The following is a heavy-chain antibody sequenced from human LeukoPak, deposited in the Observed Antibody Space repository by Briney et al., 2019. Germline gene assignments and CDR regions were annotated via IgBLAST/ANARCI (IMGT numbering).Heavy chain of an antibody. D-gene: IGHD6-19*01. CDR2: ISGSGGST. Sequence: GGSLRLSCAASGFTFSSNAMSWVRQAPGKGLEWVSAISGSGGSTYYGDSVKGRFTISRDNSKNTLYLQMNSLRAEDTAVYYCAKLSGYRGGGLDPWGQGTLVTASS. V-gene: IGHV3-23*01. J-gene: IGHJ5*02. CDR1: GFTFSSNA. CDR3: AKLSGYRGGGLDP.